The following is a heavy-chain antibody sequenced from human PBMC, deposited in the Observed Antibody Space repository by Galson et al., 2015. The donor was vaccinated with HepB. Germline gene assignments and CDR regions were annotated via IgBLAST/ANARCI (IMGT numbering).Heavy chain of an antibody. V-gene: IGHV3-23*01. CDR1: GFTFSSYA. Sequence: SLRLSCAASGFTFSSYAMSWVRQAPGKGLEWVSAISGSGGSTYYADSVKGRFTISRDNSKNTLYLQMNSLRAEDTAVYYCAKEATAVAGFSGRFDYWGQGTLVTVSS. CDR2: ISGSGGST. J-gene: IGHJ4*02. CDR3: AKEATAVAGFSGRFDY. D-gene: IGHD6-19*01.